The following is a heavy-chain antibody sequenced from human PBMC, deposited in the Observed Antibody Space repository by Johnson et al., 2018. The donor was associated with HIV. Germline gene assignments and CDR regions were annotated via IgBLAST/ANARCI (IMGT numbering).Heavy chain of an antibody. CDR1: GFTFSDYA. V-gene: IGHV3-30*04. D-gene: IGHD2-21*01. Sequence: QVQLVESGGGVVQPGGSLRLSCVGSGFTFSDYAMHWVRQAPGKGLEWVAVISDDGSNKYYADSVKGRFTISRDNSKNTLYLQMNSLRAEDTAVYYCARPRRLFEGHDAFDIWGQGTMVTVSS. J-gene: IGHJ3*02. CDR2: ISDDGSNK. CDR3: ARPRRLFEGHDAFDI.